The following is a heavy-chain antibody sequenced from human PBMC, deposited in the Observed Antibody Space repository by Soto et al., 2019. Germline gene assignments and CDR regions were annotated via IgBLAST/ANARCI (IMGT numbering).Heavy chain of an antibody. D-gene: IGHD2-2*01. CDR2: IDGSSATT. V-gene: IGHV3-23*04. CDR3: ARDRRPSIYSGLAV. Sequence: VQLVESGGGVVQPGRSLRLSCAASGFTFSDYAMSWVRQAPGKGLEWVSAIDGSSATTNYADSVKGRFTISRDNSKNTLFLHMSGLRAEDTAVYYCARDRRPSIYSGLAVWGQGTTVIVSS. J-gene: IGHJ6*02. CDR1: GFTFSDYA.